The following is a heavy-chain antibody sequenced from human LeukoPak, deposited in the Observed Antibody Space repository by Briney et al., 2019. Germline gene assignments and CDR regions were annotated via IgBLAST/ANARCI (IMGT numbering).Heavy chain of an antibody. D-gene: IGHD3-22*01. V-gene: IGHV4-34*01. J-gene: IGHJ4*02. CDR3: ARGKVELRMIVMIVTAVEFYFDS. CDR2: INHRGAT. CDR1: GGSLSDHD. Sequence: SETLSLTCAVFGGSLSDHDWSWIRQPPGKGLEWRGEINHRGATNYNTSLTSRVNLSLDTPKNQVSLKLNSLTAADKAVYYGARGKVELRMIVMIVTAVEFYFDSWGPGTLVTVSS.